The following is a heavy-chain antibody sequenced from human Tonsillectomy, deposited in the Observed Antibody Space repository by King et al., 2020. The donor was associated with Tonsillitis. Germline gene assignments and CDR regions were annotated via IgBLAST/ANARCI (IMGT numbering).Heavy chain of an antibody. CDR1: GYTFTGYY. Sequence: QLVQSGAEVKKPGASVKVSCKASGYTFTGYYMHWVRQAPGQGLEWMGWTNPDSGGTNYAQKFQGRVTMTRDTSISTAYMELSKLTSDDTAVYFFAKTPLSTADADFWRGIYPNWFDPWGQGTLVTVSS. V-gene: IGHV1-2*02. CDR2: TNPDSGGT. J-gene: IGHJ5*02. D-gene: IGHD3-3*01. CDR3: AKTPLSTADADFWRGIYPNWFDP.